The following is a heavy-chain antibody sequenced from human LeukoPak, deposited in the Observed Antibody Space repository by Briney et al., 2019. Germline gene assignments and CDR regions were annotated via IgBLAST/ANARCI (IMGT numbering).Heavy chain of an antibody. D-gene: IGHD3-10*01. CDR3: VKDIEGALFD. Sequence: GGSLRLSCSASGFTVSSYVMHWVRQVPGKGLEYVSAISSNGGSTYYADSVKGRFTISRDNSKNTLYLQMSSLRAEDTAVYYCVKDIEGALFDWGQGTLVTVSS. V-gene: IGHV3-64D*06. J-gene: IGHJ4*02. CDR1: GFTVSSYV. CDR2: ISSNGGST.